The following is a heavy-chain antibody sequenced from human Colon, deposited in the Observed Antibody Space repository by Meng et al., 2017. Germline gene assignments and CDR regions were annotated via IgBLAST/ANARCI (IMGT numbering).Heavy chain of an antibody. V-gene: IGHV4-39*01. Sequence: QPQLQESGPGLVKPSEALSLTCSVSGGSISTSGYYWGWIRQPPGKGLEWIGSIGHSGFTYYTPSVKSRVAVSIDTSKSQFSLKLTSVTAADTAVYFCVRSRAWVRTGFDPWGQGTLVTVSS. J-gene: IGHJ5*02. CDR2: IGHSGFT. D-gene: IGHD1/OR15-1a*01. CDR3: VRSRAWVRTGFDP. CDR1: GGSISTSGYY.